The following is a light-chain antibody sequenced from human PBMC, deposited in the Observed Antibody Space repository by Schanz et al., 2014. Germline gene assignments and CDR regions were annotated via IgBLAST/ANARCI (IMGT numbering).Light chain of an antibody. CDR3: RSYTSSGAYV. J-gene: IGLJ1*01. CDR1: SSDVGGYKY. CDR2: DVS. V-gene: IGLV2-14*01. Sequence: SALTQPASVSGSPGQSITITCTGTSSDVGGYKYVSWFQQHPGKAPKLLIYDVSNRPSGVSYRFSGSKSGNTASLTISGLQAEDEADYYCRSYTSSGAYVFGSGTKVTVL.